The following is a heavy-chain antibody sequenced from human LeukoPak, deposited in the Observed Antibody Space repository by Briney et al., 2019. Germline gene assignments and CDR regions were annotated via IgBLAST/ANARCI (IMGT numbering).Heavy chain of an antibody. CDR2: IYSGGST. V-gene: IGHV3-53*01. D-gene: IGHD5-18*01. Sequence: GGSLRLSCAASGFTVSSNYMSWVRQAPGKGLEWVPVIYSGGSTYYADSVKGRFTISRDNAKNSLYLQMNSLRAEDTAVYYCARGAAMVYAFDIWGQGTMVTVSS. CDR1: GFTVSSNY. J-gene: IGHJ3*02. CDR3: ARGAAMVYAFDI.